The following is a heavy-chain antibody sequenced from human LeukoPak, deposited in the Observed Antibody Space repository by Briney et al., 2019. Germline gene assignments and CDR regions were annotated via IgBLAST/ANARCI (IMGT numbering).Heavy chain of an antibody. Sequence: SETLSLTCIVSGDSINSVDYYWSWSRQPPGEGLEWIGYIYYSGSTYYNPSLKSRVTISVDTSKNQFSLKLDSVTAADTAVYYCARATSAYSSSYYFDYWGQGTLVTVSS. D-gene: IGHD6-6*01. CDR3: ARATSAYSSSYYFDY. J-gene: IGHJ4*02. CDR1: GDSINSVDYY. V-gene: IGHV4-30-4*08. CDR2: IYYSGST.